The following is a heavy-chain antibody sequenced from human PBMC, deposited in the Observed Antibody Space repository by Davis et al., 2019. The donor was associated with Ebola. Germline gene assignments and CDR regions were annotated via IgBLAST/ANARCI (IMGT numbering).Heavy chain of an antibody. V-gene: IGHV4-30-2*01. CDR1: GGSISSGGYS. D-gene: IGHD2-2*01. J-gene: IGHJ5*02. CDR3: ARALIPGRWFDP. Sequence: PSETLSLTCAVSGGSISSGGYSWSWIRQPPGKGLEWIGYIYHSGNTYYNPSLKIQVNISVDRSKNQFSLKLSSVTAADTAVYYCARALIPGRWFDPWGQGTLVTVSS. CDR2: IYHSGNT.